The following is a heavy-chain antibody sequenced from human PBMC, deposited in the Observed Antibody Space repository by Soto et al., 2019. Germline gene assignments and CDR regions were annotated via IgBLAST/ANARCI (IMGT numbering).Heavy chain of an antibody. CDR1: GDSISSDKW. J-gene: IGHJ4*02. Sequence: QVQLQESGPGLVKPSGTLSLTCAVSGDSISSDKWWSWVRQPPGKGLEWIGEIQPSGKTNCNPSLKSRIMMSVEGSQNQFSLQVYSMTAADTAVYYCARGGDWKFDYWGQGSQVTVSS. D-gene: IGHD2-21*02. CDR2: IQPSGKT. V-gene: IGHV4-4*02. CDR3: ARGGDWKFDY.